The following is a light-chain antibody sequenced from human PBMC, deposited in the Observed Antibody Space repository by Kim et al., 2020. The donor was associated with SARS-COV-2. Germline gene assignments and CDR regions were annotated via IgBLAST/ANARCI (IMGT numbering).Light chain of an antibody. CDR2: GAS. CDR1: QSVSSSS. CDR3: QQYSSSPAT. Sequence: SPGERAPLPCRASQSVSSSSLAAYQQKPGQAPRLLIYGASSRATGIPDRFSGSGSGTDFTLTITRLEPEDFAVYYCQQYSSSPATFGQGTKVDIK. J-gene: IGKJ1*01. V-gene: IGKV3-20*01.